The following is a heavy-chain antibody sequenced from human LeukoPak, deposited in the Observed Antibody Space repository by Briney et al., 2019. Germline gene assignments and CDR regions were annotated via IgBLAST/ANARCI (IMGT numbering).Heavy chain of an antibody. J-gene: IGHJ4*02. Sequence: GGSLRLSCAASGFTFSNYWMTWVRQAPEKGREGVASMNRDGSEKQYVDSVKGRFTISRDNAKNLLYLQMSSLRAEDTAVYYCARDPGRRFDYWGQGTLVTVSS. CDR1: GFTFSNYW. CDR3: ARDPGRRFDY. CDR2: MNRDGSEK. V-gene: IGHV3-7*01.